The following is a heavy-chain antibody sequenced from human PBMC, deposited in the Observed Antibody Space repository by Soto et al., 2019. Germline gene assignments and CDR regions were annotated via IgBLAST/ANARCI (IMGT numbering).Heavy chain of an antibody. J-gene: IGHJ4*02. CDR3: ASGIQLWLRRINNGYSG. Sequence: QVQLVQSGAEVKKPESSVKVSCKAPGGTFSTYAISWVRQAPGQGLEWMGGIIPMFGTANYAQRFQHRVTLTADESTNTVYMELSSLRSTDTAVYFCASGIQLWLRRINNGYSGWGQGPLVTVSS. CDR1: GGTFSTYA. D-gene: IGHD5-18*01. CDR2: IIPMFGTA. V-gene: IGHV1-69*12.